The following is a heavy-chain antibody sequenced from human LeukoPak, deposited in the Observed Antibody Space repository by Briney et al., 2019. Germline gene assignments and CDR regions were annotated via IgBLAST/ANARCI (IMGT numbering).Heavy chain of an antibody. CDR3: ARAGLEIVVGSGAHYYMDV. V-gene: IGHV3-30*04. CDR2: ISYDGSNK. CDR1: GFTFSSYA. Sequence: PGGSLRLSCAASGFTFSSYAMHWVRQAPGKGLEWVAVISYDGSNKYYADSVKGRFTISRDNSKNTLYLQMNSLRAEDTAVYYCARAGLEIVVGSGAHYYMDVWGKGTTVTVSS. J-gene: IGHJ6*03. D-gene: IGHD2-15*01.